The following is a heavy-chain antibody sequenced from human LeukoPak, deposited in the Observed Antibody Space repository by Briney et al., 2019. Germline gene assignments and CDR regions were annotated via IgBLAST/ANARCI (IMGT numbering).Heavy chain of an antibody. CDR3: ARRIQENRMTTANNWFDP. D-gene: IGHD4-17*01. V-gene: IGHV4-59*08. CDR2: ICYSGST. J-gene: IGHJ5*02. Sequence: SETLSLTCTVSGSSISDSYWGWIRHPPGKGLEWIGYICYSGSTKYNPSLMSRVTISIDTSKNQFSLKLSSVSAADSAVYYCARRIQENRMTTANNWFDPWGQGTLVTVSS. CDR1: GSSISDSY.